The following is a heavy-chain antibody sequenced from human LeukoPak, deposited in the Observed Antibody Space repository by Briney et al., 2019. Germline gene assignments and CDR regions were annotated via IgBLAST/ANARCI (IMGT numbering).Heavy chain of an antibody. V-gene: IGHV1-69*05. J-gene: IGHJ4*02. CDR2: IIPIFGTA. CDR1: GGTFSSYA. Sequence: SVKVSCXASGGTFSSYAISWVRRAPGQGLEWMGRIIPIFGTANYAQKFQGRVTITTDESTSTAYMELSSLRSEDTAVYYCAREEDSSAPGDYWGQGTLVTVSS. CDR3: AREEDSSAPGDY. D-gene: IGHD3-22*01.